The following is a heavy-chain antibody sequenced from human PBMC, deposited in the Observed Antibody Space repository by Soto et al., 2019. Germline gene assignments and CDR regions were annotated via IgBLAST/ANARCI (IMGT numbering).Heavy chain of an antibody. CDR2: IYYSGST. D-gene: IGHD3-22*01. Sequence: SETLSLTCTVSGGSISSGGYYWSWIRQPPGKGLEWIGYIYYSGSTYYNPSLKSRVTISVDTSKNQFSLKLSSVTAADTAVYHCASTNYYDSSGYYGGYFDYWGQGTLVTVSS. CDR3: ASTNYYDSSGYYGGYFDY. V-gene: IGHV4-30-4*01. J-gene: IGHJ4*02. CDR1: GGSISSGGYY.